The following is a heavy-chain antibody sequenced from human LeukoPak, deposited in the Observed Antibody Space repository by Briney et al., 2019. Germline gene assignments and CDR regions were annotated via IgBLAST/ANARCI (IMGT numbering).Heavy chain of an antibody. CDR1: GYTFTGYY. V-gene: IGHV1-2*02. Sequence: VASVKVSCKASGYTFTGYYMHWVRQAPGQGLEWMGWINPNSGGTNYAQKFQGRVTMTRDTSISTAYMELSRPRSDDTAVYYCAREGDPIVVVPAAIDIVYWGQGTLVTVSS. CDR2: INPNSGGT. J-gene: IGHJ4*02. CDR3: AREGDPIVVVPAAIDIVY. D-gene: IGHD2-2*02.